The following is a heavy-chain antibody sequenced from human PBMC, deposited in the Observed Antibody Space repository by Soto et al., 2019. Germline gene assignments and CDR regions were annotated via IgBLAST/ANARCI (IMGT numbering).Heavy chain of an antibody. CDR2: IIPILDTT. V-gene: IGHV1-69*01. D-gene: IGHD4-4*01. CDR3: ASGGTTVNRRFDF. CDR1: GGTSSSYA. J-gene: IGHJ4*02. Sequence: QVQVVQSGAEVKKPGSSVRVSCKASGGTSSSYAITWMRQAPGQGLEWMGGIIPILDTTDYAQKFQGRVTFTADESTSTVYMELSSLTSEDTAVYYCASGGTTVNRRFDFWGQGTLFTVSS.